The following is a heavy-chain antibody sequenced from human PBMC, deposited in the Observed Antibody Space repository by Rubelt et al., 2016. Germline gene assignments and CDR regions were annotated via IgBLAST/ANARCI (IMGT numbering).Heavy chain of an antibody. CDR3: ARDGAGYSSSWHTDY. J-gene: IGHJ4*02. D-gene: IGHD6-13*01. V-gene: IGHV4-34*01. Sequence: QVQLQQWGAGLLKPSETLSLTCAVYGGSFSGYYWSWIRQPPGKGLEWIGSIYFSWSTYYNPPLKSRVTISVDTSKNQFSLKLSSVTAADTAVYYCARDGAGYSSSWHTDYWGQGTLVTVSS. CDR2: IYFSWST. CDR1: GGSFSGYY.